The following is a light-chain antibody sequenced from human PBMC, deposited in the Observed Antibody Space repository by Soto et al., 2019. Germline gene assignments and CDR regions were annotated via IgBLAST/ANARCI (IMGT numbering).Light chain of an antibody. CDR2: KAS. J-gene: IGKJ2*01. CDR3: QQYHSYPYT. Sequence: DIQMTHSPSTLSVSVGDRVTITCRASQSISSWLAWYQQKPGKAPKLLIYKASSLESGVPSRFSGSGSGTEFTLTISSLQPYDFATYYCQQYHSYPYTFGQGNKLEIK. CDR1: QSISSW. V-gene: IGKV1-5*03.